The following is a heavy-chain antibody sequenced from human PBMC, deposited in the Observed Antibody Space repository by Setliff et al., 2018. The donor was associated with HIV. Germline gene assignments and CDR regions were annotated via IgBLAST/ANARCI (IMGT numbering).Heavy chain of an antibody. J-gene: IGHJ5*02. CDR1: GYTFSQYP. V-gene: IGHV1-3*04. CDR3: ARDRCNSVSCYLYNWFDP. Sequence: VKVSCKASGYTFSQYPMHWVRQAPGQRPEWMGWINTGNGNTKYSQKFQDRVAITRDTSADTVYMELNSLRSEDTAVYYCARDRCNSVSCYLYNWFDPWGQGTLVTVSS. CDR2: INTGNGNT. D-gene: IGHD2-2*01.